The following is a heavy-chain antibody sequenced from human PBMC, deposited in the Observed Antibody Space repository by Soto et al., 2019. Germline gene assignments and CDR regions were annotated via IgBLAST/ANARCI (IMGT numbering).Heavy chain of an antibody. D-gene: IGHD1-7*01. CDR2: IYHTGTT. Sequence: WTWIRQPPGKGLEWIGYIYHTGTTSYNPSLESRVTMSIDTSKNQFSLRLTSVTAADTAVYYCARSLTWNYPFDYWGQGTLVTVSS. J-gene: IGHJ4*02. CDR3: ARSLTWNYPFDY. V-gene: IGHV4-30-2*01.